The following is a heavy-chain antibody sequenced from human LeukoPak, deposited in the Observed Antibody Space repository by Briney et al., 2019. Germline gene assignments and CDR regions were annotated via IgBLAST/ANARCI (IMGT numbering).Heavy chain of an antibody. D-gene: IGHD3-22*01. CDR1: GFTFSSYS. J-gene: IGHJ4*02. Sequence: GGSLRLSCAASGFTFSSYSMNWVRQAPGKGLEWVSYISSSSSTIYYADSVKGRFTISRDNAKNSLYLQMNSPRAEDTAVYYCARDSKRGYYYDSSGYYFDYWGQGTLVTVSS. V-gene: IGHV3-48*01. CDR2: ISSSSSTI. CDR3: ARDSKRGYYYDSSGYYFDY.